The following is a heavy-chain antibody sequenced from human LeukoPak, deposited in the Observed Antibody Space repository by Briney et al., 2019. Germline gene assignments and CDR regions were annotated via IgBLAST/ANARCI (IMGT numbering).Heavy chain of an antibody. V-gene: IGHV3-23*01. CDR1: GFTFNSFA. CDR3: AKDSTSAWFDP. D-gene: IGHD2/OR15-2a*01. Sequence: GGSLRLSCAASGFTFNSFAMSWVRQSPGKGLEWVSTISGNAVSTYYADSVKGRFTISRDNSKNTLYVQMNSLRAEDTAVYYCAKDSTSAWFDPWGQGTLVTVSS. CDR2: ISGNAVST. J-gene: IGHJ5*02.